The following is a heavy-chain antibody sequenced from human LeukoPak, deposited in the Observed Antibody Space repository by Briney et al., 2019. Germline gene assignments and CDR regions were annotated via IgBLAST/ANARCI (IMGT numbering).Heavy chain of an antibody. J-gene: IGHJ6*03. CDR1: GGSISSSHYY. D-gene: IGHD3-10*01. CDR3: ARQISDYYYYYIDV. V-gene: IGHV4-39*01. CDR2: IYYSGTT. Sequence: ASETLSLTCTVSGGSISSSHYYWGWIRQTPGKGLEWIGTIYYSGTTYYNPSLESRATISEDTSKNQFSLTLRSVTAADTAVYYCARQISDYYYYYIDVWGKGTTSPSP.